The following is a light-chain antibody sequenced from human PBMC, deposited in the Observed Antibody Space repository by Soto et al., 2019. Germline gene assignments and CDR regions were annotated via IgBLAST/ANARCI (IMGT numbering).Light chain of an antibody. CDR3: QHYNIGWT. CDR1: QSVSSN. Sequence: EIVMTQSPATLSVSPGERATLSCRASQSVSSNLAWYQQKPGQAPRLLIYGASTRATGIPARISGSGSGTEFTLTISSLQSEDFAVYYCQHYNIGWTFGQGTKVEIK. CDR2: GAS. J-gene: IGKJ1*01. V-gene: IGKV3-15*01.